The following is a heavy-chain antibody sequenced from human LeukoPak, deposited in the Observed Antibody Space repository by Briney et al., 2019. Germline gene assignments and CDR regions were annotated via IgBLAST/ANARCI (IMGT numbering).Heavy chain of an antibody. D-gene: IGHD2-2*01. J-gene: IGHJ3*02. CDR2: MNPNSGNT. CDR3: ARVVPAASDAFDI. V-gene: IGHV1-8*03. CDR1: AYSFSTYD. Sequence: ASVKVSCKASAYSFSTYDINWVRQATGQGLEWMGWMNPNSGNTGYAQKFQGRVTITRNTSISTAYMELSSLRSEDTAVYYCARVVPAASDAFDIWGQGTMVTVSS.